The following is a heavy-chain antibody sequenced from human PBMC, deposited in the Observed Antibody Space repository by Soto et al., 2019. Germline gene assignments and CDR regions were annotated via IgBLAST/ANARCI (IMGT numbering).Heavy chain of an antibody. Sequence: VQLLESGGDLVQPGGSLRLSCVASGFILNNYAMSWVRQAPGKGLEWVSTIGGTDGDSDGVPWYEDSVKGRFTISKDSAANPLFLPLDTLGAEDSAIYYCVKRGRNWGAFDVWGQGTTVGVSS. CDR1: GFILNNYA. J-gene: IGHJ3*01. CDR2: IGGTDGDSDGVP. D-gene: IGHD7-27*01. V-gene: IGHV3-23*01. CDR3: VKRGRNWGAFDV.